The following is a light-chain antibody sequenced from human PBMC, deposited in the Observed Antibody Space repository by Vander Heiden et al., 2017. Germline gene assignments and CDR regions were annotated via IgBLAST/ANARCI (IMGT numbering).Light chain of an antibody. CDR2: GAS. V-gene: IGKV3-15*01. CDR3: QQYNNWPPSCT. J-gene: IGKJ2*02. CDR1: QSVSSN. Sequence: EIVMTQSPATLSVSPGERATLSCRASQSVSSNLAWYQQKPGQAPRLLIYGASTRATGIPARFSGSGSGTEFTLTISSLQSEDFAVYYCQQYNNWPPSCTFGQGTKLXIK.